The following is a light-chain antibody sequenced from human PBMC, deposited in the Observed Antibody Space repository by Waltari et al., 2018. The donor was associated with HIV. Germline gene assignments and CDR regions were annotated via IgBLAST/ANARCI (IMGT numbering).Light chain of an antibody. CDR2: LNGDGRN. V-gene: IGLV4-69*01. J-gene: IGLJ2*01. Sequence: QLVLTQSPSASASLGASVKLTCTLSSGHSRYAIAWHQQQPEKGPRFLLRLNGDGRNITGDGIPDRFSGSSSGTERYLTISSLQSDDEADYYCQTWGTGFVVFGGGTKLTVL. CDR3: QTWGTGFVV. CDR1: SGHSRYA.